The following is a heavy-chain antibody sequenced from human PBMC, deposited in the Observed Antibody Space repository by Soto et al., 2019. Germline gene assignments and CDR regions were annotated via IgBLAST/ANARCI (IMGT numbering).Heavy chain of an antibody. CDR1: GGSITSAGYY. CDR3: ECESQRGYLGYYFDS. Sequence: SETLSLTCTVSGGSITSAGYYWTWIRQHPGKGLEWIACIYYSGTTSYSPSLRSRLTISVATSKSQFSLKLTSVTAADTAVYYCECESQRGYLGYYFDSWGQGTLVTVSS. J-gene: IGHJ4*02. V-gene: IGHV4-31*03. CDR2: IYYSGTT. D-gene: IGHD1-26*01.